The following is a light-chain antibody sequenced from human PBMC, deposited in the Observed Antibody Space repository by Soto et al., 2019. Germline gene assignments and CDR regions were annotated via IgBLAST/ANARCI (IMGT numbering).Light chain of an antibody. CDR1: SSDVGGYNY. V-gene: IGLV2-11*01. CDR2: DVT. J-gene: IGLJ3*02. Sequence: QSALTQPRSVSGSPGQSLTISCTGTSSDVGGYNYVSWYQQHPGKAPKLMIYDVTKRPSGVPDRFSGSKSGNRASLTISGLQAEDEADYYCYSYAGSSTSMFGGGTKLTVL. CDR3: YSYAGSSTSM.